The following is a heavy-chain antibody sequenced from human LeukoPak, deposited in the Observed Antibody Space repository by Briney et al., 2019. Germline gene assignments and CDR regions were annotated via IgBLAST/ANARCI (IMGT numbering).Heavy chain of an antibody. CDR3: ARDSIVATIHYFDY. J-gene: IGHJ4*02. CDR1: GYTFTSYG. V-gene: IGHV1-18*01. CDR2: ISAYNGNT. D-gene: IGHD5-12*01. Sequence: ASVKVSCKASGYTFTSYGIGWVRQAPGQGLEWMGWISAYNGNTNYAQKLQGRVTMTTDTSTSTAYMELRSLRSDDTAVYYCARDSIVATIHYFDYWGQGTLVTVSS.